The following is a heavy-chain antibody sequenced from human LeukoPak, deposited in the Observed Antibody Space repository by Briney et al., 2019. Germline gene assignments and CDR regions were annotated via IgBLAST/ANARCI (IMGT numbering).Heavy chain of an antibody. V-gene: IGHV3-23*01. CDR2: ISGTGGST. J-gene: IGHJ4*02. Sequence: PGGSLRLSCAASGFTFSSYAMSWVRQAPGKGLEWVSVISGTGGSTYYADSVKGRFTISRDNSKNTLYLQMNSLRAEDTAVYYCAKTGTPWYYFDYWGQGTLVTVSS. CDR1: GFTFSSYA. CDR3: AKTGTPWYYFDY. D-gene: IGHD6-13*01.